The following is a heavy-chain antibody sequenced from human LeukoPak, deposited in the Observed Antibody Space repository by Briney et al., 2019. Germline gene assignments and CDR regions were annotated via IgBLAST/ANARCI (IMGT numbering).Heavy chain of an antibody. CDR1: GYTFTDYD. CDR3: ARGGCGSCYRPSDALDI. Sequence: ASVKVSCKASGYTFTDYDINWVRQATGQGLEWMGWMNPNSGNTGYTQKFQGRVTMTRNTSISTAYMELSSLRSEDTAVYFCARGGCGSCYRPSDALDIWGQGTLVTVSS. J-gene: IGHJ4*03. CDR2: MNPNSGNT. D-gene: IGHD2-15*01. V-gene: IGHV1-8*01.